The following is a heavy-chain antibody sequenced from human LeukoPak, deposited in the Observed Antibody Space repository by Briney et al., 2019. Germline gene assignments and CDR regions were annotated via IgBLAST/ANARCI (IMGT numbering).Heavy chain of an antibody. CDR2: INWNGAWT. CDR1: GFKFDDYG. CDR3: AGYSYDSSRGFDL. V-gene: IGHV3-20*04. Sequence: GGSLRLSCAASGFKFDDYGMSWVRQAPGKGLEWVCDINWNGAWTGYADSVKGRFTISRDNAKNSLYLQMNSLRAEDTALYYCAGYSYDSSRGFDLWGQGTLVTVSA. J-gene: IGHJ5*02. D-gene: IGHD3-22*01.